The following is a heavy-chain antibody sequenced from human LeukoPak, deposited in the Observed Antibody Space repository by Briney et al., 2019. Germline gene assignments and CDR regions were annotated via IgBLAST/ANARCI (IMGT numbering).Heavy chain of an antibody. D-gene: IGHD6-13*01. J-gene: IGHJ4*02. Sequence: PGGSLRLSCVASGFTLGNYAMTWVRQAPGKGLEWVSTISGSGETTYYGDFVKGRFTISRDNPKNTVYLQLNSLRPEDTALYYCAKDPIPQQLVMYYFDYWGQGTLVTVSS. CDR2: ISGSGETT. V-gene: IGHV3-23*01. CDR1: GFTLGNYA. CDR3: AKDPIPQQLVMYYFDY.